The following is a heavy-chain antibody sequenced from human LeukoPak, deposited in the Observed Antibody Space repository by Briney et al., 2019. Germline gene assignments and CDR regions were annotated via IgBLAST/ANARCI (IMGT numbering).Heavy chain of an antibody. CDR1: GFTFSNYW. V-gene: IGHV3-74*01. D-gene: IGHD2-21*02. J-gene: IGHJ6*02. CDR3: SRDSLSSCGGDCYSGLNV. CDR2: IKSDGSST. Sequence: GGSLRLSCAASGFTFSNYWMHWVRQAPGEALMWVSRIKSDGSSTTYADSVKGRFTISRDNAKNTLYLQMNSLRAEDTAVYYCSRDSLSSCGGDCYSGLNVWGQGTTVTVSS.